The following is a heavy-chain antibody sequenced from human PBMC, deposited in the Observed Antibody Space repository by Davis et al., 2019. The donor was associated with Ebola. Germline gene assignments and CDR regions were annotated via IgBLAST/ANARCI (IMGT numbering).Heavy chain of an antibody. V-gene: IGHV5-51*01. CDR1: GYSFTSYW. CDR2: IYPADSDT. Sequence: GESLKISCKGSGYSFTSYWIAWVRQMPGKGLEWMGIIYPADSDTRYSPSFQGQVIISADKSISTAYLQWSSLKAPDTAMYYCARGNYGGNSYYYYGMDVWGKGTTVTVSS. D-gene: IGHD4-23*01. J-gene: IGHJ6*04. CDR3: ARGNYGGNSYYYYGMDV.